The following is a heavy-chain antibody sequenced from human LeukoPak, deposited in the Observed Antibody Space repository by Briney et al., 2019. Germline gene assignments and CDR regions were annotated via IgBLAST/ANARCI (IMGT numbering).Heavy chain of an antibody. Sequence: PSENLSLNCTVSGGSISSHYWSWLRQPPGKGLEWIGYIYYSRSTNYNPSIKSRVTISVDAYKNQFSLKLSSVTAADTAVYYCARGRSSYGFWGFDPWGQGTLVTVSS. CDR2: IYYSRST. CDR3: ARGRSSYGFWGFDP. J-gene: IGHJ5*02. CDR1: GGSISSHY. D-gene: IGHD5-18*01. V-gene: IGHV4-59*11.